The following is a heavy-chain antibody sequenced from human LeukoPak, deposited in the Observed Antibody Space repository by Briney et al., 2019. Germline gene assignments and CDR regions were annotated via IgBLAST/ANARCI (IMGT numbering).Heavy chain of an antibody. CDR2: IYYSGST. CDR3: ARRKGGDFIDN. V-gene: IGHV4-31*03. J-gene: IGHJ4*02. Sequence: TVSLICTVSGGSISSGGYYWSWVRQHPGKGLEWIGYIYYSGSTYYNPSLKSRVTISVDTSKNQLSLKLSSVTAADTAVYYCARRKGGDFIDNWGQGALVSVSS. D-gene: IGHD2-21*02. CDR1: GGSISSGGYY.